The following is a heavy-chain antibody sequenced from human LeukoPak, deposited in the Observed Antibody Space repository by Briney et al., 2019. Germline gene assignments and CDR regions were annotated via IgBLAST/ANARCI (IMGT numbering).Heavy chain of an antibody. J-gene: IGHJ6*02. CDR2: IDPSDSYT. Sequence: GESLQISCKGSEYSFTTYWITWVRQMPGKGLEWVGTIDPSDSYTDYSPSFQGHVTISADRSISTAYLQWSSLKASDTAMYYCTRHSVDSSHGMDVWGQGTTVTVSS. CDR1: EYSFTTYW. V-gene: IGHV5-10-1*01. CDR3: TRHSVDSSHGMDV. D-gene: IGHD4-23*01.